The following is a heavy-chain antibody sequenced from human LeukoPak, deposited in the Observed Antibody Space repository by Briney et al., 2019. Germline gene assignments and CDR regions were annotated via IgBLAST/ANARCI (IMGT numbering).Heavy chain of an antibody. CDR2: IDSNGNTI. CDR3: ATAGNYRFDN. D-gene: IGHD1-7*01. V-gene: IGHV3-74*01. CDR1: GFTFSNTW. Sequence: GGSLRLSCAGSGFTFSNTWMHWVRQAPGEGLVWVSRIDSNGNTINYADSVKGRFTISRDNARNTLYLQMNGLRGEDTALYFCATAGNYRFDNWGQGTLVTVSS. J-gene: IGHJ4*02.